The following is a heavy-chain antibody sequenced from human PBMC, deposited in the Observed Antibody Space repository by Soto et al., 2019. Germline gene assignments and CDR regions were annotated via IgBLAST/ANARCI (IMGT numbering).Heavy chain of an antibody. Sequence: QVQPVQSGAEVKNPGASVKVSCKASGYTFTSYGISWVRQAPGQGLEWMGWISAYNGNKKYAQKVQGRVTMTTDTSTTTAYMEVRSLRSDDTAVYYCARDAAIGMNDYWGQGTLVTVSS. J-gene: IGHJ4*02. CDR3: ARDAAIGMNDY. CDR2: ISAYNGNK. D-gene: IGHD1-20*01. CDR1: GYTFTSYG. V-gene: IGHV1-18*01.